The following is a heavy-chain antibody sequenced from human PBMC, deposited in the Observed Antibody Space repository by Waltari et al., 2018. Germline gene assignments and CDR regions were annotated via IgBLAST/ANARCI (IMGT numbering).Heavy chain of an antibody. D-gene: IGHD7-27*01. V-gene: IGHV3-73*01. CDR1: GFTFRGST. CDR2: IRSKPNNYAT. Sequence: EVQVVESGGGLVQPGGSRKLACATSGFTFRGSTINWVRQTSGKGLEWIGRIRSKPNNYATRYTASVEGRFTISRDDSENTAYLQMSSLMTEDTAVYYCIRPFEMGIDWGQGTLVTVSS. CDR3: IRPFEMGID. J-gene: IGHJ4*02.